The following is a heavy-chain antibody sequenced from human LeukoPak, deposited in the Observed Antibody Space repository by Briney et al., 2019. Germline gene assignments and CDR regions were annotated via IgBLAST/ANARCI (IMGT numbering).Heavy chain of an antibody. CDR1: GYAFTSYG. V-gene: IGHV1-18*01. CDR2: ISAYNGNT. J-gene: IGHJ4*02. CDR3: ARARENYYDSSGYWRYFDY. Sequence: ASVKVSCKASGYAFTSYGISWVRQAPGQGLEWMGWISAYNGNTNYVQKLQGRVTMTTDTSTSTAYMELRSLRSDDTAVYYCARARENYYDSSGYWRYFDYWGQGTLVTVSS. D-gene: IGHD3-22*01.